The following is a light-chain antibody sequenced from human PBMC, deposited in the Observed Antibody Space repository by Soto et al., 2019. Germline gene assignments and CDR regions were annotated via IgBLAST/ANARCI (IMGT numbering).Light chain of an antibody. V-gene: IGKV1-27*01. J-gene: IGKJ3*01. Sequence: DIQMTQSPTSLSASVGDRVTITCRASQDIRNFVAWYQQKPGKAPKLLIYAASTLQLGVPSRFSGSGSGTDFTLTINSLQHEDVATYTCQKYRSLPAFGPGTKVEIK. CDR2: AAS. CDR3: QKYRSLPA. CDR1: QDIRNF.